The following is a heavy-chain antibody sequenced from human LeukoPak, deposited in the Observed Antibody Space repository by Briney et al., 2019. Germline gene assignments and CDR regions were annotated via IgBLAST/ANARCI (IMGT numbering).Heavy chain of an antibody. CDR3: TRIWNNWFDP. J-gene: IGHJ5*02. CDR2: IRSKGYGETT. D-gene: IGHD1-1*01. Sequence: PGGSLRLSCSAPGFSFGDYGMNWVRQAPGQGLEWVGLIRSKGYGETTEYAASVSGRFIISRDNSKSIVYLQMNSLKTEDTAVYYCTRIWNNWFDPWGQGTLVTVSS. V-gene: IGHV3-49*04. CDR1: GFSFGDYG.